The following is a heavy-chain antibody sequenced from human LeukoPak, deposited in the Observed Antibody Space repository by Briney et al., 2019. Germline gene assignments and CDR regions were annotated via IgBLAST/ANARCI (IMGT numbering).Heavy chain of an antibody. CDR1: GFTFSGYP. D-gene: IGHD2-15*01. CDR3: ARYSLSHGAAHFDH. Sequence: PGRSLRLSCAASGFTFSGYPMHWVRQAPGKGLEWVTFISYDGINKYYADSVKGRFTISRDNSKNTLYLQMNSLRAEDTAVYYCARYSLSHGAAHFDHWGQGTLVTVSS. V-gene: IGHV3-30-3*01. J-gene: IGHJ4*02. CDR2: ISYDGINK.